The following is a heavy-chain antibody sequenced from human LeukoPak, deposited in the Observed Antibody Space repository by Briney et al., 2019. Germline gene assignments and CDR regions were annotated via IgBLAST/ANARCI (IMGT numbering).Heavy chain of an antibody. CDR3: ARDYEFLSYGDDDY. D-gene: IGHD4-17*01. CDR1: GYTFTSYA. J-gene: IGHJ4*02. CDR2: ISAYNGNT. V-gene: IGHV1-18*01. Sequence: ASVKVSCKASGYTFTSYAMNWVRQAPGQGLEWMGWISAYNGNTNYAQKLQGRVTMTTDTSTSTAYMELRSLRSDDTAVYYCARDYEFLSYGDDDYWGQGTLVTVSS.